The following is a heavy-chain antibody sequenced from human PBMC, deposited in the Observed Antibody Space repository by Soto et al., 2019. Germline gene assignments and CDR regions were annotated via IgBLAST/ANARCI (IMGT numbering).Heavy chain of an antibody. CDR1: GFTFSSYG. Sequence: GGSLRLSCAASGFTFSSYGMHWVRQAPGKGLEWVAVISYDGSNKCYADSVKGRFTISRDNSKNTLYLQMNSLRAEDTAVYYCAKDISKAFDIWGQGTMVTVSS. CDR2: ISYDGSNK. CDR3: AKDISKAFDI. J-gene: IGHJ3*02. V-gene: IGHV3-30*18.